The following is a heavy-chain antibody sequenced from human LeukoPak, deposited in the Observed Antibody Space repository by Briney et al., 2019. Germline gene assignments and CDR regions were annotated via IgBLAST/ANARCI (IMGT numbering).Heavy chain of an antibody. V-gene: IGHV3-23*01. Sequence: GGSLRLSCAASGFSFISYAMSWVRQAPGKGLEWVSAITASGDTTYYADSVRGRFTVTRDNSKNTLYLQMSSLRAEDTAVYYCAAVEEFGEAYWGQGTLVTVSS. J-gene: IGHJ4*02. CDR2: ITASGDTT. CDR1: GFSFISYA. CDR3: AAVEEFGEAY. D-gene: IGHD3-10*01.